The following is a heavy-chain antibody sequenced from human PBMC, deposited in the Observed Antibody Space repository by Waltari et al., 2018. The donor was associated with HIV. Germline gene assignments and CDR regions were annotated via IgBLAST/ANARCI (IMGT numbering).Heavy chain of an antibody. V-gene: IGHV1-18*01. CDR2: ISAYSGNT. J-gene: IGHJ6*02. CDR1: GYNFTSYG. Sequence: QVQLVQSGAEVKKPGAPVKVSCKASGYNFTSYGISWGRPAHGQGLEWMGWISAYSGNTNYAQKFQGRVTMTTDTSTNRVYMELRSLRSDDTAVYYCARERGEGNDILTGYPNYYYYYGMDVWGQGTTVTVSS. D-gene: IGHD3-9*01. CDR3: ARERGEGNDILTGYPNYYYYYGMDV.